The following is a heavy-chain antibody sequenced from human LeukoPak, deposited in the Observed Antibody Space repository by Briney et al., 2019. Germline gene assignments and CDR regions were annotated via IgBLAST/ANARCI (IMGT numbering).Heavy chain of an antibody. D-gene: IGHD3-10*01. CDR1: GGSTSGYH. CDR2: ISNTGNT. V-gene: IGHV4-59*01. CDR3: AGGVRERLGVSTDPFYYAMLV. J-gene: IGHJ6*02. Sequence: SETLSLTCSVSGGSTSGYHWSWIRQPPGKGLDWIGYISNTGNTNYNPSLKSRVTISIDTSKNQFSLRLNSVTTADTAVYYCAGGVRERLGVSTDPFYYAMLVWGRGTTVTVSS.